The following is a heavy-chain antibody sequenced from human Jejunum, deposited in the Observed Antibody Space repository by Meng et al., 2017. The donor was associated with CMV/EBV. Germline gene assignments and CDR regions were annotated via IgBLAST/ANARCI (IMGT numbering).Heavy chain of an antibody. V-gene: IGHV3-33*01. J-gene: IGHJ4*02. CDR1: GFPLNSYG. Sequence: SGFPLNSYGIHWVRQFPGKGLEWVAVLWYDGSRKYFADSVQGRFSISRGDSKNTVYLQMNSLRAEDTAVYYCARDNDGSSHYSQFDYWGQGTLVTVSS. CDR3: ARDNDGSSHYSQFDY. D-gene: IGHD3-22*01. CDR2: LWYDGSRK.